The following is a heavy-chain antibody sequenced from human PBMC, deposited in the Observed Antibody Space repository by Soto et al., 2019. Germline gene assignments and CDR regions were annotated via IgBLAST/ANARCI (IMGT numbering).Heavy chain of an antibody. J-gene: IGHJ4*02. CDR2: ISKSDYT. CDR3: AREDSIIIPAVSDF. D-gene: IGHD2-2*01. V-gene: IGHV3-21*01. Sequence: SLRLSCTVSGFAFNNYGINWVRQAPGKGLEWVSSISKSDYTYYSDSVTGRFTISRDNAKNSVSLQMNTLKVEDTAVYYCAREDSIIIPAVSDFWGQGTLVTVSS. CDR1: GFAFNNYG.